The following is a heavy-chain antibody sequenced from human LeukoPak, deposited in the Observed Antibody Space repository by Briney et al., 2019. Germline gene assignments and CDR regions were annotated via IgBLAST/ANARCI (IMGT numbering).Heavy chain of an antibody. V-gene: IGHV3-74*01. D-gene: IGHD6-19*01. CDR2: INSDGSST. CDR1: GFTFSSYW. CDR3: AKGSPLRLPIAVAGTPFDY. J-gene: IGHJ4*02. Sequence: GGSLRLSCAASGFTFSSYWMHWVRQAPGKGLVWVSRINSDGSSTSYADSVKGRFTISRDNAKNTLYLQMNSLRAEDTAVYYCAKGSPLRLPIAVAGTPFDYWGQGTLVTVSS.